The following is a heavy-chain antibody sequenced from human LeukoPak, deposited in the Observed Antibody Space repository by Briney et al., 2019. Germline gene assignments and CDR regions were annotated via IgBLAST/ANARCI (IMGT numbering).Heavy chain of an antibody. J-gene: IGHJ5*02. Sequence: SETLSLTCTVSGGSISSYYWSWIRQPPGKGLEWIGYVYYSGSTNYNPSLKSRVTISVDTSKNQFSLKLSSVTAADTAVYYCARELAWGFDSSGYYFNWFDPWGQGTLVTVSS. V-gene: IGHV4-59*01. CDR3: ARELAWGFDSSGYYFNWFDP. D-gene: IGHD3-22*01. CDR2: VYYSGST. CDR1: GGSISSYY.